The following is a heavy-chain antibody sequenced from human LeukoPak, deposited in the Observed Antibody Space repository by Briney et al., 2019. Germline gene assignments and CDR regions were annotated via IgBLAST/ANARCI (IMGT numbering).Heavy chain of an antibody. V-gene: IGHV4-39*01. D-gene: IGHD1-26*01. Sequence: PSETLSLTCTVSGGSISCSSYYRGWIRQPPGKGLEWIGSIYYSGSTYYNPSLKSRVTISVDTSKNQFSLKLSSVTAADTAVYYCARRSGSYYSGLYYFDYWAREPWSPSPQ. CDR3: ARRSGSYYSGLYYFDY. CDR2: IYYSGST. CDR1: GGSISCSSYY. J-gene: IGHJ4*02.